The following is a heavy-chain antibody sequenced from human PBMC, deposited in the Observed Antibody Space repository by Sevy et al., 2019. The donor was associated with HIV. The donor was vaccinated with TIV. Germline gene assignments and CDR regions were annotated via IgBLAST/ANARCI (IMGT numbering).Heavy chain of an antibody. CDR1: GGSFSGYY. CDR3: AREVTVIFGAGESRGGDWFDP. J-gene: IGHJ5*02. CDR2: INHSGST. V-gene: IGHV4-34*01. Sequence: SETLSLTCAVYGGSFSGYYWSWIRQPPGKGLEWIGEINHSGSTNYNPSLKSRVTISVDTSKNQFSLQLSSVTAADTGVYDGAREVTVIFGAGESRGGDWFDPWGQGTLVTVSS. D-gene: IGHD3-10*01.